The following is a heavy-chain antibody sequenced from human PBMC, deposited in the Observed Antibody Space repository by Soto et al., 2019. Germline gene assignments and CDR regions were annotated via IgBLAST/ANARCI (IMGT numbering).Heavy chain of an antibody. CDR1: GFTFRSYG. D-gene: IGHD1-7*01. V-gene: IGHV3-33*01. Sequence: SLRLSCAPSGFTFRSYGMHRVRQAPGKGLEWVAVIWYDGSNKYYVDSVKGRFTISRDNSKNTLYLQMNSLRAEDTAVYYCASDELYWGQGTLVTVSS. CDR3: ASDELY. CDR2: IWYDGSNK. J-gene: IGHJ4*02.